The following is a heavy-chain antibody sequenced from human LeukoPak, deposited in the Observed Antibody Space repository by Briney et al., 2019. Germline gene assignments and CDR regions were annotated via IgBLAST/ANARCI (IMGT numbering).Heavy chain of an antibody. D-gene: IGHD3-22*01. J-gene: IGHJ4*02. CDR1: GFTFSDYY. V-gene: IGHV3-11*01. CDR3: ARDPEYYDSSGTFDY. Sequence: AGGSLRLSCAASGFTFSDYYMSWIRQAPGKGLEWVSYISSSGSTIYYADSVKGRFTISGDNAKNSLYLQMNSLRAEDTAVYYCARDPEYYDSSGTFDYWGQGTLVTVSS. CDR2: ISSSGSTI.